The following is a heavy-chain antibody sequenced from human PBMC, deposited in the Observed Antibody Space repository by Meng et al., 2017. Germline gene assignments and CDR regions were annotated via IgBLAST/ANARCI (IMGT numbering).Heavy chain of an antibody. V-gene: IGHV4-59*12. CDR3: AAQKMGANDYGIDY. D-gene: IGHD4-17*01. Sequence: SETLSLTCTVSGGTISSYYWSWIRQPPGKGLEWIGYIYYSGSTNYNPSLKSRVTISVDTSKNQFSLKLSSVTAADTAAYYCAAQKMGANDYGIDYWGQGTLVTVSS. J-gene: IGHJ4*02. CDR1: GGTISSYY. CDR2: IYYSGST.